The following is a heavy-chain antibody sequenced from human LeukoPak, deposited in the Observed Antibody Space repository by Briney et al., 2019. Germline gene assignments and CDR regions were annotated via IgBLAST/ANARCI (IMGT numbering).Heavy chain of an antibody. V-gene: IGHV4-61*02. CDR1: GGSISSGSYY. Sequence: PSETLSLTCTVSGGSISSGSYYWSWIRQPAGKGLEWIGRINTSGSTNYNPSLKSRVTISVDTSKNQFSLKLSSVTAADTAVYYCAREQQWLKDGGFDYWGQGTLVTVSS. J-gene: IGHJ4*02. CDR3: AREQQWLKDGGFDY. CDR2: INTSGST. D-gene: IGHD6-19*01.